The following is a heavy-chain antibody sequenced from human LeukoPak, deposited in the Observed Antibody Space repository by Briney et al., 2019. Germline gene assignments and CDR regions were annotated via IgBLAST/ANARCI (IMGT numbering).Heavy chain of an antibody. D-gene: IGHD2-2*01. J-gene: IGHJ5*02. V-gene: IGHV1-2*02. Sequence: VASVKVSCKASGYTFTGYYMHWVRQAPGQGLEWMGWINPNSGGTNYAQKFQGRVTMTRDTSISTAYMELSRLRSDDTAVYYCARGVVEPAVRLGSFEIRFDPWGQGTLVTVSS. CDR1: GYTFTGYY. CDR3: ARGVVEPAVRLGSFEIRFDP. CDR2: INPNSGGT.